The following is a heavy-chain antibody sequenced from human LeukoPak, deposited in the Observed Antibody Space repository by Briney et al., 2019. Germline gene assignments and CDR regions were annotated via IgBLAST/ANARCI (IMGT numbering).Heavy chain of an antibody. D-gene: IGHD6-6*01. CDR2: INSDGNTT. J-gene: IGHJ4*02. CDR3: ASDFVEFDY. CDR1: GFTFSHYW. Sequence: GGSLRLSCAASGFTFSHYWMHWVRQAPGKGLVWVSRINSDGNTTSYADSVKGRFTVSRDNAKNTLYLQMNSLRAEDTAVYYCASDFVEFDYWGQGTLVTVSS. V-gene: IGHV3-74*01.